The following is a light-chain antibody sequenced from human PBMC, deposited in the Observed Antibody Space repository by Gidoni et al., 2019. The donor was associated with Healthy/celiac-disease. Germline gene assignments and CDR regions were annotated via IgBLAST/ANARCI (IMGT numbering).Light chain of an antibody. CDR3: QQYGSSSWT. CDR1: QSVSSSY. CDR2: GAS. Sequence: ELVLPQSPGTLSLSPGERATLSCSASQSVSSSYLAWYQQKPGQAPRLLIYGASSRAPGIPDRFSGSGSGTDFTLTISRLEPEDFAVYYCQQYGSSSWTFGQGTKVEIK. V-gene: IGKV3-20*01. J-gene: IGKJ1*01.